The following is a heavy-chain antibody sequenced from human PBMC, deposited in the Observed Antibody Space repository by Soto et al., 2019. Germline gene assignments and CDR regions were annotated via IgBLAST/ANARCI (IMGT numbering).Heavy chain of an antibody. V-gene: IGHV3-21*04. D-gene: IGHD3-22*01. CDR1: GFTFSTYS. J-gene: IGHJ6*02. CDR3: AREGVVVVIGGHYYYGMDV. Sequence: EVQLVESGGGLVKPGGSLRLSCITSGFTFSTYSINWVRQAPGKGLEWVSSISSSSSYIYYADSVRGRFTISRDNAKNSLYLQMNSLRAEDTAVYYCAREGVVVVIGGHYYYGMDVWGQGTTVTVSS. CDR2: ISSSSSYI.